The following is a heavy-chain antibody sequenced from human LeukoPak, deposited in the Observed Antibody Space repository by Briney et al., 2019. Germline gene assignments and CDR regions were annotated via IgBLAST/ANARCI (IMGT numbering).Heavy chain of an antibody. D-gene: IGHD3-22*01. Sequence: ASVKVSCKASGYTFTSYHMHWVRQAAGQGLEWMGTIEPSGGSTTYAQKFQGRVTMTWDTSTSTVYMELSSLRSEDTAVYYCARARDDSIGSRWFDPWGQGTLVTVSS. CDR3: ARARDDSIGSRWFDP. CDR2: IEPSGGST. J-gene: IGHJ5*02. CDR1: GYTFTSYH. V-gene: IGHV1-46*01.